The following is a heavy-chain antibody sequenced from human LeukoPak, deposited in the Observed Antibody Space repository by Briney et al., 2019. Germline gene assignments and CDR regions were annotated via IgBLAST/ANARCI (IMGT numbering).Heavy chain of an antibody. J-gene: IGHJ4*02. D-gene: IGHD3-22*01. Sequence: SETLSLTCTVSGGSISSSSYYWGWIRQPPGKGLEWIGSIYYSGSTYYNPSLKSRVTISVDTSKNQFSLKLSSVTAADTAVYYCARNLFDSSGYYSKPFDYWGQGTLVTVSS. V-gene: IGHV4-39*01. CDR1: GGSISSSSYY. CDR3: ARNLFDSSGYYSKPFDY. CDR2: IYYSGST.